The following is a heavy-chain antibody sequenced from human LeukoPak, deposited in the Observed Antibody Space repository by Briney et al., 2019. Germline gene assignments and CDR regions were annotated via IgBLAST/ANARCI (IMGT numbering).Heavy chain of an antibody. CDR3: ARDVHHCSSTSCDDY. Sequence: ASVKVSCKASGYTFTSYAIHWVRQAPGQGLEWMGWITPSGGTNYPQKFQGRVAITWDTSITTAYMDLSRLTSDDTAVYYCARDVHHCSSTSCDDYWGQGTLVTVSS. J-gene: IGHJ4*02. CDR1: GYTFTSYA. D-gene: IGHD2-2*01. CDR2: ITPSGGT. V-gene: IGHV1-2*02.